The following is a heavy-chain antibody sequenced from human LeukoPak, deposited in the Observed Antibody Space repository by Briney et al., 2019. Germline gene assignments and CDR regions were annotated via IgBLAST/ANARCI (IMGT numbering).Heavy chain of an antibody. CDR1: GYIFTGYY. J-gene: IGHJ3*01. V-gene: IGHV1-2*06. D-gene: IGHD5-12*01. Sequence: GASVKVSCKASGYIFTGYYLHWVRQAPGQGLEWMGRINPNSGGTDYAQKFQGRVTMTRDTSISTAYMELSRLISDDTAVYYCARVDSGHDYGPSWGQGTMVTVSS. CDR2: INPNSGGT. CDR3: ARVDSGHDYGPS.